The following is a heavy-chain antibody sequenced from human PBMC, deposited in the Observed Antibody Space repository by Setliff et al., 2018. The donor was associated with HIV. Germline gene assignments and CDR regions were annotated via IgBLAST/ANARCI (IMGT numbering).Heavy chain of an antibody. D-gene: IGHD6-19*01. CDR3: ARDTYSGWESDY. Sequence: GGSLRLSCAAFGFTFSSYEMTWVRQAPGMVLELVSYISRSGNTIYYAYSVQGRFTISRHNAKNSLYLQMTSLGAEDTAVYYCARDTYSGWESDYCGQGTLVTVSA. CDR1: GFTFSSYE. CDR2: ISRSGNTI. J-gene: IGHJ4*02. V-gene: IGHV3-48*03.